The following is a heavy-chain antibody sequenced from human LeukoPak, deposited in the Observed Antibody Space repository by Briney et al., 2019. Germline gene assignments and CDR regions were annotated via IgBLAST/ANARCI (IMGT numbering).Heavy chain of an antibody. D-gene: IGHD1-26*01. V-gene: IGHV4-59*01. CDR1: GGSISSYY. J-gene: IGHJ5*02. CDR3: ARGLGSSMGNWFDP. Sequence: SETLSLTCTVSGGSISSYYWSWIRQPPGKGLEGMGYIYYSGSTNYNPSLKSRVTISVDTSKNQFSLKLSSVTAADTAVYYCARGLGSSMGNWFDPWGQGTLVTVSS. CDR2: IYYSGST.